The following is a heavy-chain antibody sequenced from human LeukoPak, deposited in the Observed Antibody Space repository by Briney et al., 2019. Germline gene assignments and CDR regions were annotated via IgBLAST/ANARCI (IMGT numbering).Heavy chain of an antibody. J-gene: IGHJ4*02. V-gene: IGHV4-4*02. CDR1: GGSISSSYW. CDR2: IYHSGST. D-gene: IGHD3-10*01. CDR3: QAYFGSGTYSDY. Sequence: SETLSLTCAVSGGSISSSYWWSWVRQPPGKGLERIGDIYHSGSTNYNPSLRSRVTISVDKSKDQFSLKLSSMTAADTAVYYCQAYFGSGTYSDYWGQGTLVTVSS.